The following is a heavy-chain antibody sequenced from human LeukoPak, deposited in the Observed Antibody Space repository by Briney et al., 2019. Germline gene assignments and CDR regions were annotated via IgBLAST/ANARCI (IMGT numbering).Heavy chain of an antibody. CDR2: ISSSSSYI. CDR1: GFTFSSYS. D-gene: IGHD1-26*01. CDR3: AKSLGATTPPQV. Sequence: PGGSLRLSCAASGFTFSSYSMNWVRQAPGKGLGWVSSISSSSSYIYYADSVKGRFTISRDNAKNSLYLQMNSPRAEDTAVYYCAKSLGATTPPQVWGQGTMVTVSS. V-gene: IGHV3-21*04. J-gene: IGHJ3*01.